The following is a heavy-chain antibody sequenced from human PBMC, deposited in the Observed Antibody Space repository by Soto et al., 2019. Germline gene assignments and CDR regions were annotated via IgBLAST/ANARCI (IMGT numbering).Heavy chain of an antibody. Sequence: ASVKVSCKASGYTFTRYTMDWVRQAPGQRLEWMGWINPDDGNTKSSQKFQDRVIITRDTSASTAYMDLSSLRSEDTAVYYCARGIATGQLDPWGQGTLVTVSS. V-gene: IGHV1-3*01. CDR1: GYTFTRYT. J-gene: IGHJ5*02. CDR3: ARGIATGQLDP. D-gene: IGHD2-15*01. CDR2: INPDDGNT.